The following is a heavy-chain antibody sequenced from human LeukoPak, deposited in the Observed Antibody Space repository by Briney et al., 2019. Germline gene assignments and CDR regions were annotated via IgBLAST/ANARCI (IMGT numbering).Heavy chain of an antibody. J-gene: IGHJ6*03. Sequence: PGGSLRLSCAASGFTFSSYSMNWVRQAPGKGLEWVSSISSSSSYIYYADSVKGRFTISRDNAKNSLYLQMNSLRAEDTAVYYCARVSVGATYCYYYMDVWGKGTTVTISS. CDR3: ARVSVGATYCYYYMDV. CDR2: ISSSSSYI. V-gene: IGHV3-21*01. D-gene: IGHD1-26*01. CDR1: GFTFSSYS.